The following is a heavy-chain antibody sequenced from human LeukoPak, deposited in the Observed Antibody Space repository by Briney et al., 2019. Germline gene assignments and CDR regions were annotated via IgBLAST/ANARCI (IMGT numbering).Heavy chain of an antibody. CDR3: ARGMFAFDI. D-gene: IGHD3-10*02. CDR1: GDSVSPYY. Sequence: PSETLSLACTVSGDSVSPYYWSWIRQPPGKGLEWIGNMYYSGSTTYNPSLKSRITLSVDTSKNQFPLKLSSVTAADTAVYYCARGMFAFDIWGQGTMVTVSS. V-gene: IGHV4-59*02. CDR2: MYYSGST. J-gene: IGHJ3*02.